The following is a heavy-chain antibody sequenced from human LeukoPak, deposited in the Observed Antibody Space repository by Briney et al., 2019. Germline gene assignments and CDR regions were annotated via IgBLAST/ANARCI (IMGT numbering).Heavy chain of an antibody. CDR2: MDPKSGNS. CDR1: GYTFTTYD. J-gene: IGHJ4*02. D-gene: IGHD6-13*01. CDR3: AKFDGSSWFYLDS. V-gene: IGHV1-8*01. Sequence: ASVKVSCKASGYTFTTYDINWVRQATGQGLEWMGWMDPKSGNSGLAQKFQGRATMTRDASISTAYMELTRLSSDDTAVYYCAKFDGSSWFYLDSWGQGTLVTVSS.